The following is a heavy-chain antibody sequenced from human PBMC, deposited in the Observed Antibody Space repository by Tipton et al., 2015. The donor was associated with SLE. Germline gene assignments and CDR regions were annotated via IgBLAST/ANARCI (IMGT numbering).Heavy chain of an antibody. J-gene: IGHJ4*02. Sequence: SLRLSCAASGFTVSSNYMSWVRQAPGKGLEWVSVIYSGGSTYYADSAKGRFTISRDNSKNTLYLQMNSLRAEDTAVYYCARGGFRGIIITGFDYWGQGTLVTVSS. CDR1: GFTVSSNY. V-gene: IGHV3-53*01. D-gene: IGHD3-10*01. CDR2: IYSGGST. CDR3: ARGGFRGIIITGFDY.